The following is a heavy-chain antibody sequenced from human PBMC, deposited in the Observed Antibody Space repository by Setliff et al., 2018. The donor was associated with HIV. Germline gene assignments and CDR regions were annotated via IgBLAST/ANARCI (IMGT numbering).Heavy chain of an antibody. Sequence: KASETLSLTCTVSGGSISSSSYYWGWIRQPPGKGLEWIGSIDNSGTTYYNPSLKSRVTMSVDTSKNQFSLKLSSVTAADTAVYYCARVPIVAVVTATPPAFDIWGQGTMVTVSS. V-gene: IGHV4-39*07. CDR2: IDNSGTT. CDR1: GGSISSSSYY. J-gene: IGHJ3*02. D-gene: IGHD2-15*01. CDR3: ARVPIVAVVTATPPAFDI.